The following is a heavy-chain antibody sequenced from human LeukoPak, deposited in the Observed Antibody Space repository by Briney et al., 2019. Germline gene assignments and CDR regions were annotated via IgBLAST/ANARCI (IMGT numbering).Heavy chain of an antibody. CDR1: GFTFSSYG. Sequence: GGSLRLSCAASGFTFSSYGMHWVRQAPGKGLEWVAFIRYDGSNKYYADSVKGRFTISRDNSKNTLYLQMNSLRAEDTAVYYCASPYYDSSSRKAGGYFDLWGRGTLVTVSS. D-gene: IGHD3-22*01. CDR2: IRYDGSNK. V-gene: IGHV3-30*02. CDR3: ASPYYDSSSRKAGGYFDL. J-gene: IGHJ2*01.